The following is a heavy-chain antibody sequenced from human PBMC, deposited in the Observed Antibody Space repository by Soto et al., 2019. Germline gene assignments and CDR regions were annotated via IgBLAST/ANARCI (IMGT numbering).Heavy chain of an antibody. J-gene: IGHJ4*02. Sequence: EVQLVESGGGLVQPGGSLRLSCAASGFTVSSNYMSWVRQAPGKGLEWVSIIYRGGSTSYADSVKGRFTISRDNSKNTLYLQRNRLRPEDTGVYYCAREVVPYSRSSDGPFAFWGQGTLITVSS. CDR3: AREVVPYSRSSDGPFAF. V-gene: IGHV3-66*01. D-gene: IGHD6-6*01. CDR1: GFTVSSNY. CDR2: IYRGGST.